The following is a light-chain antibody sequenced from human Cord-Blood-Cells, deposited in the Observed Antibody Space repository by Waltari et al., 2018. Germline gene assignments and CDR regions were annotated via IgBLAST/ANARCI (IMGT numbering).Light chain of an antibody. CDR2: DVR. CDR1: SSDVGGYNY. Sequence: QSALTQPASVSGSPGQSITLSCTGTSSDVGGYNYVSWYQQHPGKAPKLMIYDVRNRPSGVSNRFSCSKSGNTASLTISGLQAEDEAGYYCSSYTSSSTLVFGTGTKVTVL. J-gene: IGLJ1*01. CDR3: SSYTSSSTLV. V-gene: IGLV2-14*01.